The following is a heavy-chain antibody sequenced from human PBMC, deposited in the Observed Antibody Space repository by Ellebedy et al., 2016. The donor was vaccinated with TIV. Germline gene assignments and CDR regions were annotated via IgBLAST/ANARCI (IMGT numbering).Heavy chain of an antibody. CDR2: IRGCVGNT. D-gene: IGHD2-15*01. CDR1: GFTFSNYV. V-gene: IGHV3-23*01. Sequence: GESLKISCAASGFTFSNYVMSWVRQAPGKGLEWVPSIRGCVGNTYYADSVKGRFTISRDNSKNTLYLQMNSLRAEDTAVYYCAKGCGGSCYWEAYWGQGTLVTVSS. CDR3: AKGCGGSCYWEAY. J-gene: IGHJ4*02.